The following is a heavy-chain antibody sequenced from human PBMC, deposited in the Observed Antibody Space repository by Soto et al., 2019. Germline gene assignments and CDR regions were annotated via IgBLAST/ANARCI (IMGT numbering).Heavy chain of an antibody. CDR2: IYSGGST. CDR1: GFTVSSNY. Sequence: EVQLVESGGGLVQPGGSLRLSCAASGFTVSSNYMSWVRQAPGKGLEWVSVIYSGGSTYYADSVKGRFTISRDNSKNTLYLQMNSLRAEYTAVYYCARDLLYRGPTPRVVVAATPYYYYYMDVWGKGTTVTVSS. CDR3: ARDLLYRGPTPRVVVAATPYYYYYMDV. J-gene: IGHJ6*03. V-gene: IGHV3-66*01. D-gene: IGHD2-15*01.